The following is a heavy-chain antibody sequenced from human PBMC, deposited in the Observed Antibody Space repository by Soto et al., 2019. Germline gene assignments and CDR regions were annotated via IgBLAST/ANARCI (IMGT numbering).Heavy chain of an antibody. CDR3: ARLLQLYCSGGSCYRTQDYYYYYMDV. CDR2: ISAYNGNT. D-gene: IGHD2-15*01. V-gene: IGHV1-18*01. Sequence: ASVKVSCKASGYTFTSYGISWVRQAPGQGLEWMGWISAYNGNTNYAQKLQGRVTMTTDTSTSTAYMELRSLRSDDTAVYYCARLLQLYCSGGSCYRTQDYYYYYMDVWGKGTTVTVSS. CDR1: GYTFTSYG. J-gene: IGHJ6*03.